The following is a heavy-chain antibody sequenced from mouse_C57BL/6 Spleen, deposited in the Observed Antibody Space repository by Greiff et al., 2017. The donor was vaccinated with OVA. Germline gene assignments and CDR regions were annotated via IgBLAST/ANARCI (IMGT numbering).Heavy chain of an antibody. D-gene: IGHD2-5*01. Sequence: QVQLQQSGAELVKPGASVKISCKASGYAFSSYWMNWVKQRPGKGLEGIGQIYPGDGDTNYNGKFKGKATLTADKSSSTAYMQLSSLTSEDSAVYFCAREGSNYARFAYWGQGTLVTVSA. V-gene: IGHV1-80*01. J-gene: IGHJ3*01. CDR2: IYPGDGDT. CDR3: AREGSNYARFAY. CDR1: GYAFSSYW.